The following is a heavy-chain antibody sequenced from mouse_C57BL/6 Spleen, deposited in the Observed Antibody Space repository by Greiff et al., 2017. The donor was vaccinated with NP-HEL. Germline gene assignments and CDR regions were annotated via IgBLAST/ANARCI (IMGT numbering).Heavy chain of an antibody. Sequence: EVNVVESGGGLVKPGGSLKLSCAASGFTFSSYTMSWVRQTPEKRLEWVATISGGGGNTYYPDSVKGRFTISRDNAKNTLYLQMSSLRSEDTALYYCARQDDHYFDYWGQGTTLTVSS. CDR3: ARQDDHYFDY. V-gene: IGHV5-9*01. J-gene: IGHJ2*01. CDR1: GFTFSSYT. CDR2: ISGGGGNT.